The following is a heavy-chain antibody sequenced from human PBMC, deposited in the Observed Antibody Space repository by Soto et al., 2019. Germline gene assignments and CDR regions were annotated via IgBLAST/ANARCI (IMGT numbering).Heavy chain of an antibody. CDR2: IKQDGSEE. CDR3: ARIAATGRGWDV. Sequence: EVQLVESGGGLVQPGGSLRLSCVDSGFTFSSYWMSWVRQAPVKGLEWVGNIKQDGSEENYVDSLKGRFTISRDNAKNSMYLQMNSLRGEETAVYYCARIAATGRGWDVWGQGTTVVVSS. J-gene: IGHJ6*02. V-gene: IGHV3-7*01. CDR1: GFTFSSYW. D-gene: IGHD6-13*01.